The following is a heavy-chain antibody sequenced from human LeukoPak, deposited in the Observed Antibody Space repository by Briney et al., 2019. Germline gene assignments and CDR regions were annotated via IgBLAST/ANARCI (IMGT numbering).Heavy chain of an antibody. J-gene: IGHJ4*02. CDR2: IYPGDSDT. D-gene: IGHD3-10*01. CDR1: GYSFTSYW. V-gene: IGHV5-51*01. Sequence: GESLKISCKGSGYSFTSYWIGWVRQMPGKGLEWMGIIYPGDSDTRYSPSFQGQVTISADKSISTAYLQWSSLRASDTAMYYCARQAPLVRGEFDYWGQGTLVTVSS. CDR3: ARQAPLVRGEFDY.